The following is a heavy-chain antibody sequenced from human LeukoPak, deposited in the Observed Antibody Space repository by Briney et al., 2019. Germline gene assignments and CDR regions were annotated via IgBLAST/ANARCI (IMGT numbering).Heavy chain of an antibody. CDR1: GGSFSGYY. V-gene: IGHV4-34*01. CDR2: INHRGST. D-gene: IGHD2-15*01. CDR3: ASGGWYRGY. J-gene: IGHJ4*02. Sequence: SSETPSLTCAVYGGSFSGYYWTWIRQTPGKGLEWIGEINHRGSTDYNPSLESRVTISVDTSKNHFSLDLTSVTAADTAVYYCASGGWYRGYWGQGTLVTVSS.